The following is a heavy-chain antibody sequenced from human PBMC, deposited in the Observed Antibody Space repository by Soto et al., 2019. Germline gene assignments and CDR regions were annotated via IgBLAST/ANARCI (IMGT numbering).Heavy chain of an antibody. CDR3: ARAGVENWLDP. CDR1: GFTFNKYG. Sequence: QVQLVESGGGVVQPGRSLRLSCEGSGFTFNKYGMHWVRQAPGKGLEWVEIIWYDGSNDFYADSVKGRFTISKDNSKSQVYLEMDSLRVEDTGIYYCARAGVENWLDPWGQGTLDTVSS. V-gene: IGHV3-33*03. D-gene: IGHD3-10*01. CDR2: IWYDGSND. J-gene: IGHJ5*02.